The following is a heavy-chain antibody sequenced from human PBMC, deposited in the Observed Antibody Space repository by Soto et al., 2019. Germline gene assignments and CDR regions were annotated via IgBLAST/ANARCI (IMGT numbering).Heavy chain of an antibody. J-gene: IGHJ6*02. CDR2: IYYSGST. CDR3: ARSLTTVVTMDV. CDR1: GVSISSSSYY. V-gene: IGHV4-39*01. D-gene: IGHD4-17*01. Sequence: QLQLQESGPGLVKPSETLALTCTVSGVSISSSSYYWGWIRQPPGKVLSWIGSIYYSGSTYYNPSLQGRVTISVATSQNQFSLKLSSVTAADTAVYYCARSLTTVVTMDVGGQGTTVTVSS.